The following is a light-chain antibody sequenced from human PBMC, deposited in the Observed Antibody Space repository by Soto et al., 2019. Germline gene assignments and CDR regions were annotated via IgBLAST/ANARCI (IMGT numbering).Light chain of an antibody. CDR3: QQLYRYPIT. Sequence: DVPLNPSPYFISLGEGVRVTVTCRASQGISNSLAWYQQKPGKAPKLLIYSASTLQSGVPSRFSGGFSGTEFTLTISSLQPEDFATYYCQQLYRYPITFGQGTLL. J-gene: IGKJ5*01. CDR1: QGISNS. CDR2: SAS. V-gene: IGKV1-9*01.